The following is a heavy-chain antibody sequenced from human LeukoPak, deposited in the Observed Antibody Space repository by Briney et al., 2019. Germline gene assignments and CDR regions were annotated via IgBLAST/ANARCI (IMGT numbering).Heavy chain of an antibody. CDR3: ARGQWLVSPEDY. J-gene: IGHJ4*02. V-gene: IGHV3-30*04. CDR2: ISYDGSNK. D-gene: IGHD6-19*01. CDR1: GFTFSSYA. Sequence: GRSLRLSCAASGFTFSSYAMHWVRQAPGKGLEWVAVISYDGSNKYYADSVKGRFTISRDNSKNTLYLQMNSLRAEDTAVYYCARGQWLVSPEDYWGQGTLVTVSS.